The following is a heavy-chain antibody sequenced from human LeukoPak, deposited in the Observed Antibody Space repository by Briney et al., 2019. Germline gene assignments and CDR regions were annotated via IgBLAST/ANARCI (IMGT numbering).Heavy chain of an antibody. J-gene: IGHJ4*02. V-gene: IGHV3-21*01. D-gene: IGHD2-2*01. CDR2: ISSSSSYI. CDR3: ARGVLGSSTSHGLDY. CDR1: GFTFRSYS. Sequence: AGGSLRLSCAASGFTFRSYSMNWVRQAPGKGLEWVSFISSSSSYIYYADSVQGRFTISRDTAKNSLYLQMNSLRGEDTAVYYCARGVLGSSTSHGLDYWAREPWSPSPQ.